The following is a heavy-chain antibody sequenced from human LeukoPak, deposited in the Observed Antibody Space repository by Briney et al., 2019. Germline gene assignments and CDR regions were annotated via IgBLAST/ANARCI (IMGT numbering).Heavy chain of an antibody. CDR3: ARDSGYYSDY. Sequence: PGGSLRLSCAASGFTFDSYSIHWVRQAPGKGLEWVSSISSSSSYIYYADSVKGRFTISRDNAKNSLYLQMNSLRAEDTAVYYCARDSGYYSDYWGQGTLVTVSS. D-gene: IGHD3-22*01. J-gene: IGHJ4*02. V-gene: IGHV3-21*01. CDR1: GFTFDSYS. CDR2: ISSSSSYI.